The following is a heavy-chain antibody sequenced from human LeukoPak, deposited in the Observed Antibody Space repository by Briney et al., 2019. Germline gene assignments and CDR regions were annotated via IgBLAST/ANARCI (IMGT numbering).Heavy chain of an antibody. V-gene: IGHV4-4*07. Sequence: SETLSLTCTVSGGSISSYYWSWIRQPAGKGLEWIGRIYTSGSTNYNPSLKSRVTISVDKSKNQFSLKLSSVTAADTAVYYCAAIAAAETFDYWGQGTLVTVSS. CDR2: IYTSGST. J-gene: IGHJ4*02. D-gene: IGHD6-13*01. CDR1: GGSISSYY. CDR3: AAIAAAETFDY.